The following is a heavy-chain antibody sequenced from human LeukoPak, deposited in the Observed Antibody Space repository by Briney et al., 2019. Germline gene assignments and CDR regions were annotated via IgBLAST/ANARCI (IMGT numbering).Heavy chain of an antibody. V-gene: IGHV3-33*01. CDR3: ARDAQRGFDYSNSLEY. Sequence: QPGGSLRLSCAASGFIFSHYGMHWVRQAPGKGLEWAAVIWSDGSNRFYAGSVKGRFTISRDNSQNTVFLQMNSLRVEDTAMYYCARDAQRGFDYSNSLEYWGHGTLVTVSS. CDR1: GFIFSHYG. J-gene: IGHJ4*01. CDR2: IWSDGSNR. D-gene: IGHD4-11*01.